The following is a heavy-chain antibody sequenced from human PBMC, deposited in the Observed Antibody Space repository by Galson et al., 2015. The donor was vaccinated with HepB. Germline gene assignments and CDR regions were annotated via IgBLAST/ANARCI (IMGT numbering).Heavy chain of an antibody. V-gene: IGHV3-30*18. CDR3: AKDLGTFGTTGTEEGAFDI. CDR1: GFTFSSYG. CDR2: TSYDGSNK. J-gene: IGHJ3*02. D-gene: IGHD1-1*01. Sequence: SLRLSCAASGFTFSSYGMHWVRQAPGKGLEWVAVTSYDGSNKYYADSVKGRFTISRDNSKNTLYLQMNSLRAEDTAVYYCAKDLGTFGTTGTEEGAFDIWGQGTMVTVSS.